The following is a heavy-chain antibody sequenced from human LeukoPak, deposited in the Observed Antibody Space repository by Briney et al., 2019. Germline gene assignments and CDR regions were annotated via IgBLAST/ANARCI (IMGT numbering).Heavy chain of an antibody. V-gene: IGHV3-15*01. Sequence: GGSHRLSCAASGFTFRNAWMSWVRQAPGKGLEWVGRIRSEVDGGTADYAAAVEGRFTISRDDSNNKLYLQMNSLKTEDTAVYYCNTDSMEDIRGYCTGGRCGGIDYWGQGTLVTVSS. J-gene: IGHJ4*02. D-gene: IGHD2-15*01. CDR1: GFTFRNAW. CDR3: NTDSMEDIRGYCTGGRCGGIDY. CDR2: IRSEVDGGTA.